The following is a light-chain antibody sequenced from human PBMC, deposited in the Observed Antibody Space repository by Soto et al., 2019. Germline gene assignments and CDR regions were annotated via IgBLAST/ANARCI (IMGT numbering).Light chain of an antibody. Sequence: EIVMTQSPATLSVSPGERATLSCRASQSVSSNLAWYQQKPGQAPRLLIYGASTRATGIPARFSGSGSGTEFTLTISILQSEDFAVYYCQQYNDWPRTFGQATKVEIK. CDR1: QSVSSN. V-gene: IGKV3-15*01. CDR2: GAS. CDR3: QQYNDWPRT. J-gene: IGKJ1*01.